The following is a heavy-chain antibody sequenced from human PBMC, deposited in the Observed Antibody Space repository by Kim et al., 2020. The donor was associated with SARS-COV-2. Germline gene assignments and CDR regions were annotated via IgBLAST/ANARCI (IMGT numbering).Heavy chain of an antibody. CDR1: GFTFSSYG. J-gene: IGHJ4*02. CDR3: ATDTLGRGLVADY. CDR2: IWYDGSNK. D-gene: IGHD3-10*01. V-gene: IGHV3-33*01. Sequence: GGSLRLSCAASGFTFSSYGMHWVRQAPGNGLEWVAVIWYDGSNKYYADSVKGRFTISRDNSKNTPYLQMNSLRAEDTAVYYCATDTLGRGLVADYWGQGT.